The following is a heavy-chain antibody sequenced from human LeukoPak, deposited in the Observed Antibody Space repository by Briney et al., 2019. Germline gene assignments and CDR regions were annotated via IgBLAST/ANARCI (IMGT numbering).Heavy chain of an antibody. V-gene: IGHV1-46*01. Sequence: ASVKVSCKASGYTFTSYYMHWVRQAPGQGLEWMGIINPSGGSTSYAQKFQGRVTMTRDTSTSTVYMELSRLRSDDTAVYYCARTLGHYEYYYDSSGYRPIGWFDPWGQGTLVTVSS. CDR2: INPSGGST. CDR1: GYTFTSYY. J-gene: IGHJ5*02. D-gene: IGHD3-22*01. CDR3: ARTLGHYEYYYDSSGYRPIGWFDP.